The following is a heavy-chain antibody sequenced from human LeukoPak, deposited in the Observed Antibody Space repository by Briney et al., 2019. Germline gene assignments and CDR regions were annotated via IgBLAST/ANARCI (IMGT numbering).Heavy chain of an antibody. J-gene: IGHJ4*02. V-gene: IGHV3-48*01. D-gene: IGHD6-13*01. CDR1: GFIFSTYS. CDR2: ISSSGSGR. CDR3: ARAGYSSSWYYFEY. Sequence: GRSLRLSCAASGFIFSTYSMSWVRQAPGKGLEWISYISSSGSGRFYADSVKGRFTISRDNSKNTLYLQMNSLRAEDTAVYYCARAGYSSSWYYFEYWGQGTLVTVSS.